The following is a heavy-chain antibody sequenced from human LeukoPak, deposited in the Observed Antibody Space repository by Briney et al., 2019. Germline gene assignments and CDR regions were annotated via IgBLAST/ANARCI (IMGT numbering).Heavy chain of an antibody. V-gene: IGHV4-39*01. D-gene: IGHD2-2*02. Sequence: SETLSLTCTVSGGSISSSSYYWGWIRQPPGKGLEWIGSIYYSGSTYYNPSLKSRVTISVDTSKYQFSLKLSSVTAADTAVYYCASQLTRYCSSTSCYTWGWMWEDYYYYGMDVWGQGTTVTVSS. CDR1: GGSISSSSYY. CDR2: IYYSGST. J-gene: IGHJ6*02. CDR3: ASQLTRYCSSTSCYTWGWMWEDYYYYGMDV.